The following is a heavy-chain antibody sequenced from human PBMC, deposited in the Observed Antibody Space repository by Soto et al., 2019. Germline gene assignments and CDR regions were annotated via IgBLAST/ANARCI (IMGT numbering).Heavy chain of an antibody. J-gene: IGHJ4*02. CDR2: FYSLGTT. CDR3: ATGRYSYGSEY. Sequence: QVQLQESDPGLVKSSETLSLTCTISGGSINDYYWSWIRQSPGKGLEWIGYFYSLGTTNYNPSLKSRVTISLDTSNREYSLRLSFVTAADTAVYYCATGRYSYGSEYWGQGALVIVSS. V-gene: IGHV4-59*01. D-gene: IGHD3-10*01. CDR1: GGSINDYY.